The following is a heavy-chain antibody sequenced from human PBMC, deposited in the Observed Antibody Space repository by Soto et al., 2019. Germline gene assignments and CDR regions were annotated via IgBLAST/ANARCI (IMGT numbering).Heavy chain of an antibody. CDR2: INPILDST. V-gene: IGHV1-69*09. CDR3: ATMKRARLDS. CDR1: GIMSSGYG. J-gene: IGHJ4*02. D-gene: IGHD6-25*01. Sequence: QEQVVQSGPAMKEPGSSVKVSCRASGIMSSGYGFSWVRQAPGQGLEWVGMINPILDSTHYAQNLQGRVSMSGDKSRDKAYLEVTSLRLEDTGIYFCATMKRARLDSWGRGTVVTVSS.